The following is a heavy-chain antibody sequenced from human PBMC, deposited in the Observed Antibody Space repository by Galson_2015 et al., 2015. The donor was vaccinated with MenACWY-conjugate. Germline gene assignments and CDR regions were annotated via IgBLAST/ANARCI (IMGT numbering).Heavy chain of an antibody. CDR1: GFVFSDYC. J-gene: IGHJ6*02. D-gene: IGHD6-19*01. Sequence: SLRLSCAVSGFVFSDYCMHWVRQAPGKGLECVSRICAGGISIMYGDSVRGRFTISRDDAENTLYLQMDGLRADDTAVYFCVRGSSGWRGMDIWGQGTTVTVSS. CDR2: ICAGGISI. V-gene: IGHV3-74*03. CDR3: VRGSSGWRGMDI.